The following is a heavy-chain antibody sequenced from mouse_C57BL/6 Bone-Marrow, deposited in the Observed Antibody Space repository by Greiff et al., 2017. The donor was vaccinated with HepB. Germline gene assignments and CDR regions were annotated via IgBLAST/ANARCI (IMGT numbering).Heavy chain of an antibody. CDR3: ARRGYPYYAMDY. D-gene: IGHD3-2*02. J-gene: IGHJ4*01. CDR1: GYAFSSYW. CDR2: IYPGDGDT. Sequence: VMLVESGAELVKPGASVKISCKASGYAFSSYWMNWVKQRPGKGLEWIGQIYPGDGDTNYNGKFKGKATLTADKSSSTAYMQLSSLTSEDSAVYFCARRGYPYYAMDYWGQGTSVTVSS. V-gene: IGHV1-80*01.